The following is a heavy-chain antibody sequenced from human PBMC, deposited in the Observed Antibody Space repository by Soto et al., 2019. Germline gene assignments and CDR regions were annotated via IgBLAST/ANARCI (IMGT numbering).Heavy chain of an antibody. CDR3: VRTSLVVAAATREDY. J-gene: IGHJ4*02. CDR1: GFTFSSYW. D-gene: IGHD2-15*01. V-gene: IGHV3-74*01. CDR2: INSDGSST. Sequence: EVQLVESGGGLVQPGGSLRLSCAASGFTFSSYWMHWVRQAPGKGLVWVSRINSDGSSTSYADSVKGRFTISRDNAKHTLYLQMNSQRAEDTAVYYCVRTSLVVAAATREDYWGQGTLVTVSS.